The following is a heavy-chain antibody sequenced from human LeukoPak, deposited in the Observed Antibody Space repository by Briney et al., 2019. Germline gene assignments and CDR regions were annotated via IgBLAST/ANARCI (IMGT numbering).Heavy chain of an antibody. D-gene: IGHD5-24*01. CDR2: INWNGGST. Sequence: GGSLRLSCAASGFTFDDYGMRWVRQAPGKGLEWVSGINWNGGSTGYADSVKGRFTISRDNAKNSLYLQMNSLRAEDTALYYCAKQTADGYSPFDYWGQGTLVTVSS. CDR3: AKQTADGYSPFDY. J-gene: IGHJ4*02. CDR1: GFTFDDYG. V-gene: IGHV3-20*04.